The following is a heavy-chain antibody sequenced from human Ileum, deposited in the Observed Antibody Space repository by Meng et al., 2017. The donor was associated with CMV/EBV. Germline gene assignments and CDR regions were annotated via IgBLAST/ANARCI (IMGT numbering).Heavy chain of an antibody. CDR3: ARDRCKRCDDGWWFDP. J-gene: IGHJ5*02. D-gene: IGHD2-15*01. CDR1: YDFNNYV. V-gene: IGHV1-18*01. CDR2: ISPYDGYT. Sequence: YDFNNYVIAWVRQAPGQGPEWMGWISPYDGYTWYAQMFRDIFTMTTDTATSTAYRELRSLRSDDTAVYYCARDRCKRCDDGWWFDPWGQGTLVTVSS.